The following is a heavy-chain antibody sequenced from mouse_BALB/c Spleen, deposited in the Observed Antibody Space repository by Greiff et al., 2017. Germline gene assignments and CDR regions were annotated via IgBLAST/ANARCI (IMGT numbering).Heavy chain of an antibody. Sequence: QVQLKESGAELVRPGTSVKVSCKASGYAFTNYLIEWVKQRPGQGLEWIGVINPGSGGTNYNEKFKGKATLTADKSSSTAYMQLSSLTSEDSAVYYCARREGNYLAMDYWGQGTSVTVSS. CDR3: ARREGNYLAMDY. V-gene: IGHV1-54*01. CDR1: GYAFTNYL. CDR2: INPGSGGT. J-gene: IGHJ4*01. D-gene: IGHD2-1*01.